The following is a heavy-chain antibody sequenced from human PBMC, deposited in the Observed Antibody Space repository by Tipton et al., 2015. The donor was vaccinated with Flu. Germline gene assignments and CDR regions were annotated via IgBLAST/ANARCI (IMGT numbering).Heavy chain of an antibody. D-gene: IGHD3-16*01. J-gene: IGHJ6*02. CDR2: IYYSGST. CDR1: GGSISSYY. CDR3: ARDARLNDYYYYYGMDV. V-gene: IGHV4-59*01. Sequence: TLSLTCTVSGGSISSYYWSWTRQPPGKGLEWIGYIYYSGSTNYNPSLKSRVTISVDTSKNQFSLKLSSVTAADTAVYYCARDARLNDYYYYYGMDVWGQGTTVTVSS.